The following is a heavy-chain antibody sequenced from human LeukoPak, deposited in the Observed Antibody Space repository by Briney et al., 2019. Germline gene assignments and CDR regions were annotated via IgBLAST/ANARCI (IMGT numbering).Heavy chain of an antibody. CDR1: GFTFSSYG. J-gene: IGHJ3*02. CDR2: ISGSGGST. D-gene: IGHD3-9*01. CDR3: ARRYFDWLNDAFDI. Sequence: GGSLRLSCAASGFTFSSYGMHWVRQAPGKGLEWVSAISGSGGSTYYADSVKGRFTISRDNSKNTLYLQMNSLRAEDTAVYYCARRYFDWLNDAFDIWGQGTMVTVSS. V-gene: IGHV3-23*01.